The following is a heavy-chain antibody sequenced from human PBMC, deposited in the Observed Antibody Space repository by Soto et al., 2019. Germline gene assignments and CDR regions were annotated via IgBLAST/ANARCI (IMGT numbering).Heavy chain of an antibody. Sequence: QVQLQESGPGLVKPSATLSLTGTVSGGSVSSGSYYWSWIRQPPGKGLEWIGYIYYSGSTNYNPALQGPVTISVDTSQNQFSLKLSSVTAADTAVYYCARSFGDYVGGWFDPWGQGTLVTVSS. V-gene: IGHV4-61*01. J-gene: IGHJ5*02. D-gene: IGHD4-17*01. CDR1: GGSVSSGSYY. CDR2: IYYSGST. CDR3: ARSFGDYVGGWFDP.